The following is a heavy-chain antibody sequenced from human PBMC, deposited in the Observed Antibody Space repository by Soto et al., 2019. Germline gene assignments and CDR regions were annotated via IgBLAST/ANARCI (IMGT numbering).Heavy chain of an antibody. CDR1: VYSFTSYC. J-gene: IGHJ6*04. CDR2: IYPCDSDT. CDR3: ARVQILTGYYKQNGMEV. D-gene: IGHD3-9*01. V-gene: IGHV5-51*01. Sequence: GESLKISCKGSVYSFTSYCIGWLRQMPVKGLEWMGIIYPCDSDTRYSPSFQGQVTISADKSISTAYLQWSSLKASDTAMYYCARVQILTGYYKQNGMEVWGKGTTVTVSS.